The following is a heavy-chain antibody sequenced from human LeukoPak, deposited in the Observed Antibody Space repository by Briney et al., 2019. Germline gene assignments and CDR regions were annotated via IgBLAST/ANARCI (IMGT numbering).Heavy chain of an antibody. J-gene: IGHJ6*02. D-gene: IGHD6-6*01. CDR1: GFTFSSYA. Sequence: GWSLRLSCAASGFTFSSYAMHWVRQAPGKGLEWVAVISYDGSNKYYADSVKGRFTISRDNSKNTLYLQMNSLRAEDTAVYYCARERVAARPQNYYYYYGMDVWGQGTTVTVSS. CDR3: ARERVAARPQNYYYYYGMDV. V-gene: IGHV3-30-3*01. CDR2: ISYDGSNK.